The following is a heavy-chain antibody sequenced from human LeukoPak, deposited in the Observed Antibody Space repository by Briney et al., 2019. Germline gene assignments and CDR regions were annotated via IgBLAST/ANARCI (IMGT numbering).Heavy chain of an antibody. Sequence: GGSLRLSCAASGFTFSSYAMHWVRQAPGKGLEWVAVISYDGSNKYYADSVKGRFTISRDNAKNTLYLQMNSLRAEDTAVYYCARDQSSGWYVYYCGYWGEGTLVTVSS. CDR1: GFTFSSYA. J-gene: IGHJ4*02. D-gene: IGHD6-19*01. CDR2: ISYDGSNK. V-gene: IGHV3-30*04. CDR3: ARDQSSGWYVYYCGY.